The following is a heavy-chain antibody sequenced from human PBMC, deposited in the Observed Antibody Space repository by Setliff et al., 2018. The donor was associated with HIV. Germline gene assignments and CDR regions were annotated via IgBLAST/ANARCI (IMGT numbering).Heavy chain of an antibody. J-gene: IGHJ4*02. Sequence: SETLSLTCTVSGGSISSQYWSWIRQTPGKGLESIGYVYNSGGTNYNPSLKSRVTISVDTSKNQFSLRLSSVTAADTAVYYCARLHGDFYFDLWGQGTLVTVSS. V-gene: IGHV4-59*11. CDR2: VYNSGGT. D-gene: IGHD4-17*01. CDR3: ARLHGDFYFDL. CDR1: GGSISSQY.